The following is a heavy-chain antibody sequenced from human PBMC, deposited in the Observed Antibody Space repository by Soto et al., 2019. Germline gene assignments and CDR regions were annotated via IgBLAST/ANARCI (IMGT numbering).Heavy chain of an antibody. Sequence: GGSLRLSCAASGFTFSSYAMSWVRQAPGKGLEWVSAISGSGGSTYYADSVKGRFTISRDNSKNTLYLQMNSLRAEDTAVYYGAKDPARAATYYDFWSGYYFDYWGQGTLVTVSS. CDR2: ISGSGGST. J-gene: IGHJ4*02. D-gene: IGHD3-3*01. CDR1: GFTFSSYA. CDR3: AKDPARAATYYDFWSGYYFDY. V-gene: IGHV3-23*01.